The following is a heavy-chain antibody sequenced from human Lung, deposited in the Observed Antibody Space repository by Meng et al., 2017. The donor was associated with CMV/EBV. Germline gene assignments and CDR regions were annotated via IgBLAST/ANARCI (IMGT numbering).Heavy chain of an antibody. Sequence: SQXXXLTXAISGDSVSSNSVAWNWIRQSPSRGLEWLGRTYYRSKWYNDYAVSVKSRITINPDTSKNQFSLQLKSATPEDTAVYYCARGYSHRFDYWGQGTLVTVSS. CDR2: TYYRSKWYN. V-gene: IGHV6-1*01. CDR1: GDSVSSNSVA. CDR3: ARGYSHRFDY. D-gene: IGHD1-1*01. J-gene: IGHJ4*02.